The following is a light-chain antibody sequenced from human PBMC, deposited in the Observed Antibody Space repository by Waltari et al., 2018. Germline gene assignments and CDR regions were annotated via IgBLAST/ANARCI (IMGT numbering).Light chain of an antibody. V-gene: IGKV1-5*03. CDR3: QQYESYWT. Sequence: DIQMAQSPSALSASVGDRVTITCRASQSISDWLAWYQQKPGEAPYLLIYKASNLMSGVPSRFSGSGSGTEFTLTISSLQPDDFATYYCQQYESYWTFGQGTRVEIK. J-gene: IGKJ1*01. CDR2: KAS. CDR1: QSISDW.